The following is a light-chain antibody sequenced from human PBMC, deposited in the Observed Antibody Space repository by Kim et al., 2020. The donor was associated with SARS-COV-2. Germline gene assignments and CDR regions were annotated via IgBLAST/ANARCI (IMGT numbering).Light chain of an antibody. CDR2: QDS. V-gene: IGLV3-1*01. CDR1: KLGDKY. CDR3: QAWDSSTAS. J-gene: IGLJ1*01. Sequence: ELTQPPSVSVSPGQTASITCSGDKLGDKYACWYQQKPGQSPVLVIYQDSKRPSGIPERFSGSNSGNTATLTISGTQAMDEADYYCQAWDSSTASFGTG.